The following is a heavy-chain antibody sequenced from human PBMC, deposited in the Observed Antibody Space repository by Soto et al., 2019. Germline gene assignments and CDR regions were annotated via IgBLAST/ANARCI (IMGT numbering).Heavy chain of an antibody. J-gene: IGHJ5*01. Sequence: QVPLVQSGGGVVQPGGSLRLSCAASGFTFSSYAIHWVRQAPGKGLEWVADVSFDGSHKTYAVPVRGRFTISRDNSKKTVYLQMNSLRAEDTALYYCAKLGDAVSGYFDFWGQGTQVAVSS. CDR3: AKLGDAVSGYFDF. V-gene: IGHV3-30*18. CDR2: VSFDGSHK. D-gene: IGHD3-3*01. CDR1: GFTFSSYA.